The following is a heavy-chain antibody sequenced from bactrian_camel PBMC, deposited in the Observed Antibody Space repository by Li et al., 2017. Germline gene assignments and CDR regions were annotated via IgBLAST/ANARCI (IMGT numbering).Heavy chain of an antibody. D-gene: IGHD6*01. J-gene: IGHJ4*01. Sequence: HVQLVESGGGSVQSGGSLRLACVASGLTQGSTFCMAWFRQTPGKEREGVAAMHTGRGSTYYADSVKGRFTISKDDAKSTLYLQLNSLKTDDTGMYYCTNYDLGGGSWYELGEYNYWGQGTQVTVS. CDR3: TNYDLGGGSWYELGEYNY. V-gene: IGHV3S1*01. CDR1: GLTQGSTFC. CDR2: MHTGRGST.